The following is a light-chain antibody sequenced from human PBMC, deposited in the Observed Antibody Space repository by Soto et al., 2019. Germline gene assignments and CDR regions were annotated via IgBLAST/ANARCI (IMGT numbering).Light chain of an antibody. CDR3: QQYNDWPVT. J-gene: IGKJ4*01. CDR1: QIVTDK. V-gene: IGKV3-15*01. Sequence: EKVLTQSPATVSVSPGERVLLSCRASQIVTDKLAWYQQKPGQAPRLLIYDATLKATGIPARFSGSGSGTEFTLTISSLQSEDFALCYCQQYNDWPVTFGGGTRVEI. CDR2: DAT.